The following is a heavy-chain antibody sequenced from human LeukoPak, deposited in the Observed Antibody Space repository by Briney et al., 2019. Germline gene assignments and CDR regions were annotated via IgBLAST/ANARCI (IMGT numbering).Heavy chain of an antibody. D-gene: IGHD2-2*01. V-gene: IGHV1-2*02. CDR2: INPSDGGT. J-gene: IGHJ4*02. CDR1: GYTFTGYY. Sequence: ASVSVSCKASGYTFTGYYLHWVRQAPGQGPEWMGWINPSDGGTSYAQKFQGRVTMTRDTSISTAYMDLSRLGSDDTAVYYCARSDKCTTCSIDYWGQGTLVTVSS. CDR3: ARSDKCTTCSIDY.